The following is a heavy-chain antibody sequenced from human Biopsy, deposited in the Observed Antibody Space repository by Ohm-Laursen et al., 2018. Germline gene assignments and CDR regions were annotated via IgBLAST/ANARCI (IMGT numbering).Heavy chain of an antibody. Sequence: PDTLSLTCDVSGGSIKNHYWSWIRQPPGKGLEWIGHISHTGSTSYKSSLKSRVTISVDTSKKHLSLRLTSLTAADTAVYYCASVVLESGNDSFEHWGQGTLVVVSS. CDR2: ISHTGST. V-gene: IGHV4-59*07. D-gene: IGHD2-8*02. J-gene: IGHJ4*02. CDR1: GGSIKNHY. CDR3: ASVVLESGNDSFEH.